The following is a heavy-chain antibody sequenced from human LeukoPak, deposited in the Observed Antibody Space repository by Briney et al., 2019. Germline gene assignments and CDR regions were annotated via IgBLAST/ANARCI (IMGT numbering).Heavy chain of an antibody. CDR2: ISGSGGST. CDR3: AKDLGATTGDFYFDY. J-gene: IGHJ4*02. Sequence: GGSLRLSCAASGFTFSSYAMSWVRQAPGKGLEWVSAISGSGGSTYYADSVKGRFTISRDSSKNTLSLQMNSLRADDTAVYYCAKDLGATTGDFYFDYWGQGTLVTVSS. CDR1: GFTFSSYA. V-gene: IGHV3-23*01. D-gene: IGHD2-21*01.